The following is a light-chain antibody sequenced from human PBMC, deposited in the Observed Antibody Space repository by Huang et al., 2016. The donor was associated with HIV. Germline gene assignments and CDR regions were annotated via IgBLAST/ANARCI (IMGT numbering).Light chain of an antibody. CDR1: HSVSSNF. CDR2: GAS. V-gene: IGKV3-20*01. J-gene: IGKJ3*01. CDR3: QQYGGSPLFT. Sequence: EIVLTQSPDTLSLSPGKRATLSCSASHSVSSNFLAWYQQKPGQSPRLLIDGASRRATGIPDRFSGSGSGTDFTLTITRLEPEDFAVYYCQQYGGSPLFTFGPGTKVDIK.